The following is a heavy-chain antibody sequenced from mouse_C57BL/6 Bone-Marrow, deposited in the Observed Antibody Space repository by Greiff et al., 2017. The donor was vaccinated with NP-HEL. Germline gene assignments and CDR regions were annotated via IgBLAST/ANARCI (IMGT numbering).Heavy chain of an antibody. V-gene: IGHV1-7*01. CDR3: ARRLRGWYFDV. CDR1: GYTFTSYW. J-gene: IGHJ1*03. Sequence: QVQLQQSGAELAKPGASVKLSCKASGYTFTSYWMHWVKQRPGQGLEWIGYINPSSGYTKYNQQFKDQATLTADKSSSTAYMQLSSLTYEDSAVYYCARRLRGWYFDVWGTGTTVTVSS. CDR2: INPSSGYT. D-gene: IGHD1-1*01.